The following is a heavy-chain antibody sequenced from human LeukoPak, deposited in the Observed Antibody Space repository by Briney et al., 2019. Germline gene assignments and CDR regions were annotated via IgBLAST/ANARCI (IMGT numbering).Heavy chain of an antibody. CDR3: ARRTASAGHFDY. D-gene: IGHD6-13*01. J-gene: IGHJ4*02. Sequence: GESLQISCKGSGYTFTSNWIGWVRPMPGKGLEWMGIIHPGDSDTRYSPSFQGQVTISADKSISTAYLQWTSLKASDTAMYYCARRTASAGHFDYWGQGTLVTVSS. CDR1: GYTFTSNW. V-gene: IGHV5-51*01. CDR2: IHPGDSDT.